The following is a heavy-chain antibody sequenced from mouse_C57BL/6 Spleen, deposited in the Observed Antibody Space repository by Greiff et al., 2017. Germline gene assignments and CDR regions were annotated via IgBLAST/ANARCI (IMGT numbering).Heavy chain of an antibody. J-gene: IGHJ4*01. V-gene: IGHV1-80*01. CDR3: ARRDGNYVMDY. CDR2: IYPGDGDT. Sequence: QVQLKESGAELVKPGASVKISCKASGYAFSSYWMNWVKQRPGKGLEWIGQIYPGDGDTNYNGKFKGKATLTADNSSSTAYMQLSSLTSEDSAVYFCARRDGNYVMDYGGQGTSVTVSS. D-gene: IGHD2-1*01. CDR1: GYAFSSYW.